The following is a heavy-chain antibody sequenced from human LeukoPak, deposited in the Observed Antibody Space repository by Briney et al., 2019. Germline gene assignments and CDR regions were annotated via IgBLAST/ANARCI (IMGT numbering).Heavy chain of an antibody. CDR1: GYTFTSYG. CDR3: ARDPRDYTKSHTGRYPYYYYMDV. D-gene: IGHD2-2*02. V-gene: IGHV1-18*01. J-gene: IGHJ6*03. CDR2: ISAYNGNT. Sequence: ASVKVSCKASGYTFTSYGISWVRQAPGQGLEWMGWISAYNGNTNYAQKLQGRVTMTTDTSTSTAYMELGSLRSDDTAVYYCARDPRDYTKSHTGRYPYYYYMDVWGKGTTVTVSS.